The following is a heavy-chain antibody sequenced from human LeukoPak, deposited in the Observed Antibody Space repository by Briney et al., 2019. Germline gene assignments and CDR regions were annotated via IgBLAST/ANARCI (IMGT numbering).Heavy chain of an antibody. CDR3: ARRRTVTTRYNWFDP. D-gene: IGHD4-17*01. CDR1: GGSFSGYY. J-gene: IGHJ5*02. CDR2: INHSGST. Sequence: PSETLSLTCAVYGGSFSGYYWSWIRQPPGKGLEWIGEINHSGSTNYNPSLKSRVTISVDTSKNQFSLKLSSVTAADTAVYYCARRRTVTTRYNWFDPWGQGTLVTVSS. V-gene: IGHV4-34*01.